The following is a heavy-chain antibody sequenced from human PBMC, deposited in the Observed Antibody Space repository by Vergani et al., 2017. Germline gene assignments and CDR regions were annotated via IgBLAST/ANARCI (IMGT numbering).Heavy chain of an antibody. V-gene: IGHV4-39*07. CDR3: ARDTDPGEPYILPLYFDY. J-gene: IGHJ4*02. Sequence: QLQLQESGPGLVKPSETLSLTCTVSGSSISSSSYYWGWIRQPPGKGLEWIGSIYYSGSTSYNPSLKSRVTISVDTSKNQFSLKLSSVTAADTAVYYCARDTDPGEPYILPLYFDYWGQGTLVTVSS. CDR2: IYYSGST. CDR1: GSSISSSSYY. D-gene: IGHD3-10*01.